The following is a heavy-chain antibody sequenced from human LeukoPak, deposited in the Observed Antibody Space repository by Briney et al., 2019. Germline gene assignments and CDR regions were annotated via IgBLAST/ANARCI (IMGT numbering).Heavy chain of an antibody. D-gene: IGHD6-19*01. J-gene: IGHJ3*02. V-gene: IGHV3-9*01. CDR1: GFSFDDHA. CDR2: ISWNSDSI. Sequence: PGGSLRLSCAASGFSFDDHAMHWVRQAPGKGLEWVSGISWNSDSIGYGDSVKGRFTISRDNAKNSLYLQMNSLTTEDTALYYCAKDMYSSGWYGAFDIWGQGTMVTVSS. CDR3: AKDMYSSGWYGAFDI.